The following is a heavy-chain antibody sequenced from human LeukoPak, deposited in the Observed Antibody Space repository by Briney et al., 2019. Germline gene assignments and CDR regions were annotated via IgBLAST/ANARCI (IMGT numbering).Heavy chain of an antibody. V-gene: IGHV1-69*04. J-gene: IGHJ4*02. CDR3: ARAGLCSGGSCYEYYFDY. CDR1: GGTFSSYA. Sequence: VKVSCKASGGTFSSYAISWVRQAPGQGLEWMGRIIPILGIANYAQKFQGRATITADKSTSTAYMELSSLRSEDTAVYYCARAGLCSGGSCYEYYFDYWGQGTLVTVSS. D-gene: IGHD2-15*01. CDR2: IIPILGIA.